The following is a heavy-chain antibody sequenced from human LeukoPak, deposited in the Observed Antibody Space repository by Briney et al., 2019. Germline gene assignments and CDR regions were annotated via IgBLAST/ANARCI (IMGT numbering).Heavy chain of an antibody. CDR1: GFTFSDYY. CDR3: ARDLSRGKSGWYDY. D-gene: IGHD6-19*01. J-gene: IGHJ4*02. CDR2: ISSSSSYT. Sequence: GGSLGLSCAASGFTFSDYYMSWIRQAPGKGLEWPSYISSSSSYTNSADSVKGRFTISRDNAKNSLYLQMNSLRAEDTAMYYCARDLSRGKSGWYDYWGQGTLVTVSS. V-gene: IGHV3-11*05.